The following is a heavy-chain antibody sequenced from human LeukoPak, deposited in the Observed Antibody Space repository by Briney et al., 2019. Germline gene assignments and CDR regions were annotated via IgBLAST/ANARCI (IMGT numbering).Heavy chain of an antibody. CDR1: GFTFSSYA. D-gene: IGHD2-15*01. Sequence: GGSLRLSCAASGFTFSSYAMHWVRQAPGKGLEWVSGISWNSGSIGYADSVKGRFTISRDNAKNSLYLQMNSLRAEDMALYYCAKDIGSALSNWFDPWGQGTLVTVSS. J-gene: IGHJ5*02. CDR2: ISWNSGSI. CDR3: AKDIGSALSNWFDP. V-gene: IGHV3-9*03.